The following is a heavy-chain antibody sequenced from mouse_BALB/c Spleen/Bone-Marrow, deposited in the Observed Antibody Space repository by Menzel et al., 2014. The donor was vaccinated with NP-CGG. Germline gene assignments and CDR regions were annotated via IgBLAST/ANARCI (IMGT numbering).Heavy chain of an antibody. J-gene: IGHJ3*01. D-gene: IGHD2-4*01. CDR2: INTNGGDT. CDR1: GFTFSSYG. V-gene: IGHV5-6-3*01. CDR3: ARGDDYVSWFAY. Sequence: EVQRVESGGGLVQPGGSLKLSCAASGFTFSSYGMSWVRQTPDKRLEIVATINTNGGDTYYPDSVKGRFTISRDNAKNTLYLQMSSLKSEDTAMYYCARGDDYVSWFAYWGQGTLVTVSA.